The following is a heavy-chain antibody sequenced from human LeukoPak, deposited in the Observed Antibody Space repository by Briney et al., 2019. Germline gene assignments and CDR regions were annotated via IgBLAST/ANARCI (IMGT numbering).Heavy chain of an antibody. CDR1: GGSISSSSYY. CDR2: IYYSGST. Sequence: SETLSLTCTVSGGSISSSSYYWSWIRQPPGKGLEWIGYIYYSGSTNYNPSLKSRVTISVDTSKNQFSLKLSSVTAADTAVYYCARVDSAPLWFGELFYGFSTFDPWGQGTLVTVSS. D-gene: IGHD3-10*01. J-gene: IGHJ5*02. CDR3: ARVDSAPLWFGELFYGFSTFDP. V-gene: IGHV4-61*01.